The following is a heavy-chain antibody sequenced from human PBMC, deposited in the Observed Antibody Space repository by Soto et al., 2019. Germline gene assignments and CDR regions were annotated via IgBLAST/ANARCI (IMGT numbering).Heavy chain of an antibody. CDR3: ARGSGYSYGLDYYYMDV. CDR2: IYYSGST. J-gene: IGHJ6*03. CDR1: GGSITTYY. V-gene: IGHV4-59*01. D-gene: IGHD5-18*01. Sequence: ETLSLTCTVSGGSITTYYWSWIRQPPGKGLEWIGYIYYSGSTNYNPSLKSRVTISVDTSKNQFSLKLSSVTAADTAVYYCARGSGYSYGLDYYYMDVWGKGTTVTVSS.